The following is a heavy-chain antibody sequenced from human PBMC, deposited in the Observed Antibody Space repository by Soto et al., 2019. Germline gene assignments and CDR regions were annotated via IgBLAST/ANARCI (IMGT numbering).Heavy chain of an antibody. D-gene: IGHD3-9*01. J-gene: IGHJ4*02. CDR2: IYYSGST. CDR1: GGSISSYY. V-gene: IGHV4-59*08. CDR3: ARLFNSGDILTGYYSVYYFDY. Sequence: SETLSLTCTVSGGSISSYYWSWIRQPPGKGLEWIGYIYYSGSTNYNPSLKSRVTISVDTSKNQFSLKLSSVTAADTAVYYCARLFNSGDILTGYYSVYYFDYWGQGTLVTVSS.